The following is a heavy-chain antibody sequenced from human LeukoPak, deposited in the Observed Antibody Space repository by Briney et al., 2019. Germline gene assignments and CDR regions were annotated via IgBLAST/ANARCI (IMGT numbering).Heavy chain of an antibody. V-gene: IGHV1-2*04. CDR1: GYTFTGYY. CDR2: INPNSGGT. D-gene: IGHD5-18*01. Sequence: ASVKVSCKASGYTFTGYYMHWVRQAPGQGLEWMGWINPNSGGTSYAQKFQGWVTMTRDTSISTAYMELSRLRSDDTAVYYCAASVDTAFGMDVWGQGTTVTVSS. CDR3: AASVDTAFGMDV. J-gene: IGHJ6*02.